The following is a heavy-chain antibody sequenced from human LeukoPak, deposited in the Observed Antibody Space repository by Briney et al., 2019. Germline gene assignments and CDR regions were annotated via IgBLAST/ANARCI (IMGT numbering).Heavy chain of an antibody. V-gene: IGHV4-34*01. CDR1: GGSFSGYY. Sequence: SETLSLTCAVYGGSFSGYYWSWIRQPPGKGLEWIGEINHSGSTNYNPSLKSRATISVDTSKNQFSLKLSSVTAADTAVYYCARAYYYDSSGYDYWGQGTLVTVSS. J-gene: IGHJ4*02. D-gene: IGHD3-22*01. CDR2: INHSGST. CDR3: ARAYYYDSSGYDY.